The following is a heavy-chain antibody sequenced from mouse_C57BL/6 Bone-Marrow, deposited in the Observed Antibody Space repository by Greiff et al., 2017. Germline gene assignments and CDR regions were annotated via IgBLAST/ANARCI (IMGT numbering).Heavy chain of an antibody. V-gene: IGHV1-69*01. J-gene: IGHJ3*01. CDR3: ARNCDYDVEFAY. D-gene: IGHD2-4*01. CDR1: GYTFTSYW. CDR2: IDPSDSYT. Sequence: QVQLQQSGAELVMPGASVKLSCKASGYTFTSYWMHWVKQRPGQGLEWIGEIDPSDSYTNYNQKFKGKSTLTVDKSSSTAYMQLSSLTSEDSAVYYCARNCDYDVEFAYWGQGTLVTVSA.